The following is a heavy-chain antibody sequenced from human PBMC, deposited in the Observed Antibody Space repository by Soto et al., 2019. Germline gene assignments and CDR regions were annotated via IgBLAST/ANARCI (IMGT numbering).Heavy chain of an antibody. CDR1: RFTFSSYW. CDR2: IKQDGSEK. Sequence: GGSLRLSCAASRFTFSSYWMSWVRQAPGKGLEWVANIKQDGSEKYYVDSVKGRFTISRDNAKNSLYLQMNSLRAEDTAVYYCARYSSSRYYYYGMDVWGQGTTVTVSS. D-gene: IGHD6-6*01. CDR3: ARYSSSRYYYYGMDV. J-gene: IGHJ6*02. V-gene: IGHV3-7*01.